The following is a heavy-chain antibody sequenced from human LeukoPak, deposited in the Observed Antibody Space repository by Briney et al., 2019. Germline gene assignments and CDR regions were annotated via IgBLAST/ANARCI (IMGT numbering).Heavy chain of an antibody. Sequence: SETLSLTCTVSGGSISSSNYYWGWIRQPPRKGLEWIGSIYYSGSTYYNPSLKSRVTISVDTSKNQFSLKLSSVTAADTAVYYCARQIIYYYYMDVWGKGTTVTVSS. D-gene: IGHD3-10*01. CDR3: ARQIIYYYYMDV. V-gene: IGHV4-39*01. CDR1: GGSISSSNYY. CDR2: IYYSGST. J-gene: IGHJ6*03.